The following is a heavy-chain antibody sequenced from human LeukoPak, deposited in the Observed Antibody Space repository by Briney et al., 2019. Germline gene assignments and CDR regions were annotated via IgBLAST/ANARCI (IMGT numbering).Heavy chain of an antibody. Sequence: PSETLFLTCAVSGYSISSGYYWACIRQPPGKGLEWIGSIYHSGSTYYNPSLKSRVTISVDTSKNQFSLKLSSVTAADTAVYYCARLSPEYYYDSSGYPNIWGQGTLVTVSS. CDR1: GYSISSGYY. CDR2: IYHSGST. CDR3: ARLSPEYYYDSSGYPNI. V-gene: IGHV4-38-2*01. D-gene: IGHD3-22*01. J-gene: IGHJ4*02.